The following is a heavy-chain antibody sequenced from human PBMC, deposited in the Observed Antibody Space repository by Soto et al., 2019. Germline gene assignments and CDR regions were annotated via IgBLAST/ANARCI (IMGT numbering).Heavy chain of an antibody. Sequence: ASVKVSCKASGYTFTSYGISWVRQAPGQGLEWMGWISAYNGNTNYAQKPQGRVTMTTDTSTSTAYMELRSLRSDDTAVYYCARAARLGDWFDPWGQGTLVTVSS. J-gene: IGHJ5*02. CDR3: ARAARLGDWFDP. V-gene: IGHV1-18*01. D-gene: IGHD6-6*01. CDR2: ISAYNGNT. CDR1: GYTFTSYG.